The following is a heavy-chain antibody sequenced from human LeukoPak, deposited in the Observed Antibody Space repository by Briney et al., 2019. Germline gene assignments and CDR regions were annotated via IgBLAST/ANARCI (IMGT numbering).Heavy chain of an antibody. J-gene: IGHJ4*02. Sequence: GGSLRLACAASGFTFSGYLMSWGRQAPGKGLEGVANINQGGSEKNYADSVKGRLTISRDNAKNSLYLQMNGLRAEDKAVYFCARDSLGSGSYYDYWGQGTLVTVSS. D-gene: IGHD3-10*01. V-gene: IGHV3-7*01. CDR1: GFTFSGYL. CDR2: INQGGSEK. CDR3: ARDSLGSGSYYDY.